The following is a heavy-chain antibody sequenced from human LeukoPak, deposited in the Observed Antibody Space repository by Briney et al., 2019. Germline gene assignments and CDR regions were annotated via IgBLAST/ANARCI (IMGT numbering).Heavy chain of an antibody. CDR1: GFTFSNYW. CDR3: ARRGTFGWNDY. Sequence: GGSLRLSCAASGFTFSNYWMSWVRQAPGKGLEWVANIKQDGSEKYYVDSVKGRFTISRDNAKNSLYLQMNSLRVEDPAVYYCARRGTFGWNDYWGQGTLVTVSS. CDR2: IKQDGSEK. D-gene: IGHD3-16*01. V-gene: IGHV3-7*01. J-gene: IGHJ4*02.